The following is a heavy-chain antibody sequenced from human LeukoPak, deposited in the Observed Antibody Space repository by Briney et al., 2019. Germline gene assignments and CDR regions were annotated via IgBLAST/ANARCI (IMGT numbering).Heavy chain of an antibody. V-gene: IGHV3-48*03. CDR3: ARDSADDSSGYYPFDY. J-gene: IGHJ4*02. CDR2: ISSSGSTI. Sequence: PGGSLRLSCAASGFTFSSYEMNWVRQAPGKGLEWVSYISSSGSTIYYADSVKGRFTISRDDAKNSLNLQMNSLRAEDTAIYYCARDSADDSSGYYPFDYWGQGTQVSVSS. D-gene: IGHD3-22*01. CDR1: GFTFSSYE.